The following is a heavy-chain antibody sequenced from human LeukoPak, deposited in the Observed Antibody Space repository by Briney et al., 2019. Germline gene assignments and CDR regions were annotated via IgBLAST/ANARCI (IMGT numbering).Heavy chain of an antibody. CDR1: GYTFTNYA. J-gene: IGHJ4*02. Sequence: ASVNVSCKASGYTFTNYAIHWVRQAPGQSLEWMGWINAGNGNTKYSQKFQDRVAITSDTTANTAYMELSSLRSEDTAVYYCATDSGTAMVIFDYWGQGTLVTVSS. V-gene: IGHV1-3*01. CDR3: ATDSGTAMVIFDY. CDR2: INAGNGNT. D-gene: IGHD5-18*01.